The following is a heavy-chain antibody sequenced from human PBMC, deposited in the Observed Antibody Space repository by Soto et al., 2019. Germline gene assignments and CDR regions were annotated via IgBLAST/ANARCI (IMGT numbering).Heavy chain of an antibody. D-gene: IGHD5-18*01. V-gene: IGHV1-69*06. CDR1: GGTFSSYA. CDR2: IIPIFGAT. Sequence: SVKVSCKASGGTFSSYAITWVRQAPGQGLDWMGEIIPIFGATNFAQKFQGRVTITADKSTTTAYMELSSLTSEDTAVYYCARRSDRYGTGPYFDYWGQGTLVTVSS. J-gene: IGHJ4*02. CDR3: ARRSDRYGTGPYFDY.